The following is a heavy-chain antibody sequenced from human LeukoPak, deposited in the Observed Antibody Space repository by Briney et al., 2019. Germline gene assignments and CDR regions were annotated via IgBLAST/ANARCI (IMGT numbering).Heavy chain of an antibody. CDR2: INPNSGGT. J-gene: IGHJ4*02. D-gene: IGHD6-13*01. CDR1: GYTFTGYY. CDR3: AREEVIAAAGPTLDY. Sequence: ASVKVSCKASGYTFTGYYMHWVRRAPGQGLEWMGWINPNSGGTNYAQKFQGRVTMTRDTSISTAYMELSRLRSDDTAVFYCAREEVIAAAGPTLDYWGQGALVTVSS. V-gene: IGHV1-2*02.